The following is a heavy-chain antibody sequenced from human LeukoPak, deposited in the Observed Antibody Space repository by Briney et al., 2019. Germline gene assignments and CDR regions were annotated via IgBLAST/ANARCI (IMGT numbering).Heavy chain of an antibody. J-gene: IGHJ4*02. Sequence: GGSLRLSCAASGFTFSSYSMNRVRQAPGKGLEWVSSISSSSSYIYYADSVKGRFTISRDNAKNTLYLQMNSLRAEATAVYYCARAPRGYGETVDYWGQGTLVTVSS. CDR3: ARAPRGYGETVDY. CDR1: GFTFSSYS. V-gene: IGHV3-21*01. D-gene: IGHD4-17*01. CDR2: ISSSSSYI.